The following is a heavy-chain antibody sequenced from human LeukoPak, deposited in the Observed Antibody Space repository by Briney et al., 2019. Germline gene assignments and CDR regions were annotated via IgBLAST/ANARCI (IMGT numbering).Heavy chain of an antibody. CDR2: ISAYNGNT. CDR1: GYTFTSYG. D-gene: IGHD3-22*01. J-gene: IGHJ4*02. V-gene: IGHV1-18*01. CDR3: ARVEISSGFNYYYDSSGYSDY. Sequence: ASVKVSCKASGYTFTSYGISWVRQAPGQGLEWMGWISAYNGNTNYAQKLQGRVTMTTDTSTSTAYMELRSLRSDDTAVYYRARVEISSGFNYYYDSSGYSDYWGQGTLVTVSS.